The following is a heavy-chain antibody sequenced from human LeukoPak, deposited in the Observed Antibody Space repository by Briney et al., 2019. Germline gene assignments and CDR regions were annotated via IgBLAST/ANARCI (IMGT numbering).Heavy chain of an antibody. Sequence: PGGSLRLSCAASGFTFSTYWMSWVRQAPGMGLEWVANINRDGSEKYYVDSVKGRFTISRDNAKNSLYLQMNSLRAEDTAVYYCAREAWRVFDYWGQGTLATVSS. J-gene: IGHJ4*02. V-gene: IGHV3-7*03. CDR1: GFTFSTYW. CDR3: AREAWRVFDY. CDR2: INRDGSEK.